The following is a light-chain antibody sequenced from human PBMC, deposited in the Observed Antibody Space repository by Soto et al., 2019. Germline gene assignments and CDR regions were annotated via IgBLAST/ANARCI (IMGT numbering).Light chain of an antibody. J-gene: IGKJ5*01. CDR1: QSVSNK. V-gene: IGKV3-15*01. CDR3: QQYNTWRSIT. Sequence: EIFLTQSPDTLSVSPGERSTLSCSASQSVSNKLAWYQHKPGQAPRVLIYDTSTRAAGIPARFSGSGSGTDFTLTISSLQSEDFAVYYCQQYNTWRSITFGQGTRLEIK. CDR2: DTS.